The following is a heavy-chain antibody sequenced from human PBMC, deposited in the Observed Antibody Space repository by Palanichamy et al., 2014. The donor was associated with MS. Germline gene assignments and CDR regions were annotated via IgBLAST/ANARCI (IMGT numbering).Heavy chain of an antibody. CDR2: INHPGST. V-gene: IGHV4-34*01. J-gene: IGHJ6*03. CDR3: ARGGSSSFRFRDYYYYYMDV. Sequence: QVQLQQWGAGVLKPSETLSLTCAVYGGSFSGYYWSWIRQPPGKGLEWIGEINHPGSTNYNPSLKSRVTMSLDTSKNQFSLKLSSVTAADTAVYYCARGGSSSFRFRDYYYYYMDVWGKGTTVTVSS. CDR1: GGSFSGYY. D-gene: IGHD6-6*01.